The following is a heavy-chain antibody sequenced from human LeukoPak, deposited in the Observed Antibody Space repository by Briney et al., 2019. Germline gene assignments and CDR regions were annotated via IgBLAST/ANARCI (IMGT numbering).Heavy chain of an antibody. CDR3: ARGGIRGVLMEY. CDR1: GXTFINYW. Sequence: GGSLRLSWAASGXTFINYWVTWVRQAPGKGLEWVANIKQDGSEKYYVDSVTGRFTISRDNAKNSLFLQMSSLRADDTAVYYCARGGIRGVLMEYWGQGTLVTVSS. D-gene: IGHD3-10*01. V-gene: IGHV3-7*05. CDR2: IKQDGSEK. J-gene: IGHJ4*02.